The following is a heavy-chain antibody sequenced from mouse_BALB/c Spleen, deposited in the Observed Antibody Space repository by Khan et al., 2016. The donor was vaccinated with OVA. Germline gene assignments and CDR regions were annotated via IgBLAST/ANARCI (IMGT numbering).Heavy chain of an antibody. CDR3: GRPARIKY. CDR1: GYSITSGYG. J-gene: IGHJ2*01. D-gene: IGHD1-2*01. V-gene: IGHV3-2*02. CDR2: ISYSGST. Sequence: QLEQSGPGLVKPSQSLSLTCTVTGYSITSGYGWNWIRQFPGNKLEWMGYISYSGSTNYNPSLKSRISFTRDTSKNQFFLQLNSVTTEDTATYYCGRPARIKYWGQGTTLTVSS.